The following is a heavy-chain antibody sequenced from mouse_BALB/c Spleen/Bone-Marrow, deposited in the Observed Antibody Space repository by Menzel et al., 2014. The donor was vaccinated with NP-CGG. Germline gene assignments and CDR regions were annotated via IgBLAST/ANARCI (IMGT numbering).Heavy chain of an antibody. CDR2: INPDRSTI. D-gene: IGHD1-2*01. J-gene: IGHJ3*01. CDR3: ARLHYYGYGAY. CDR1: GFDFSTFW. Sequence: EVKLMESGGGLVQPGGSLKLSCAASGFDFSTFWMSWVRQAPGKGLEWIGEINPDRSTINYRPSLKDKFIISRDNAKNTPYLLLSKVRSEDTALYYCARLHYYGYGAYWGQGTLVTVS. V-gene: IGHV4-1*02.